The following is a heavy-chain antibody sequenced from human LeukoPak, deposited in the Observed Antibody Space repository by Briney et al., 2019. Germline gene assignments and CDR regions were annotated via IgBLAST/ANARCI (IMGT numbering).Heavy chain of an antibody. CDR2: MSYDVSNK. Sequence: GGSLRLSCAASGFTFSSYSMHWVRQAPGKGLEWVAVMSYDVSNKYYADSVEGRFTISRDNSNNKLNRQMNSLRAEDTAVYYCARDSGGVVVPPDYWGQGTLVTVSS. J-gene: IGHJ4*02. CDR3: ARDSGGVVVPPDY. CDR1: GFTFSSYS. V-gene: IGHV3-30-3*01. D-gene: IGHD2-2*01.